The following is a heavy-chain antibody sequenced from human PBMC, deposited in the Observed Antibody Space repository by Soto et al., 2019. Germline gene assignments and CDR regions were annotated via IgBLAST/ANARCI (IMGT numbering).Heavy chain of an antibody. CDR3: AKDGLGSSSWYEGVLYNFDD. CDR2: IRSSGGSA. D-gene: IGHD6-13*01. CDR1: GFTFSSYA. J-gene: IGHJ4*02. V-gene: IGHV3-23*01. Sequence: GGSLRLSCAASGFTFSSYAMSWVRQAPGKGLEWVSGIRSSGGSAYYADSVKGRFTISRDNSKNTLYLQMNSLRAEDTAAYYCAKDGLGSSSWYEGVLYNFDDWGQGALVTVSS.